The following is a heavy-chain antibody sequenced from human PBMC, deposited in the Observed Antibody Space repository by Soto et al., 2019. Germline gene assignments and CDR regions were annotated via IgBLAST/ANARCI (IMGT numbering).Heavy chain of an antibody. CDR2: IKSKTDGGTT. J-gene: IGHJ4*02. V-gene: IGHV3-15*01. CDR1: GFTFSNAW. D-gene: IGHD1-7*01. Sequence: NPGGSLRLSCAASGFTFSNAWMSWVRQAPGKGLEWVGRIKSKTDGGTTDYAAPVKGRFTISRDDSKNTLYLQMNSLKTEDTAVYYCTTDRGALTGTTAVDYWGQGTLVTVSS. CDR3: TTDRGALTGTTAVDY.